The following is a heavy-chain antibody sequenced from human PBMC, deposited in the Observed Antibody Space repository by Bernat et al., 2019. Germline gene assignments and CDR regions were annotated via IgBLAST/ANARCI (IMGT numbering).Heavy chain of an antibody. Sequence: QVQLVESGGGVVQPGRSLRLSCAASGFTFSSYAMHWVRQAPGKGLEWVAVISYDGSNKYYADSVKGRFTISRDNSKNTLYLQMNSLRAEDTAVYYCARGESWSAAGNFGYWGQGTLVTVSS. CDR3: ARGESWSAAGNFGY. J-gene: IGHJ4*02. CDR2: ISYDGSNK. CDR1: GFTFSSYA. D-gene: IGHD6-13*01. V-gene: IGHV3-30-3*01.